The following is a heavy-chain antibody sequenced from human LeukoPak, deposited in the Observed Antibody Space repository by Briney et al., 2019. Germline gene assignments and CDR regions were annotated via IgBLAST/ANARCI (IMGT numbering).Heavy chain of an antibody. CDR1: GGSISSSSYY. CDR3: ARVFHTALDI. D-gene: IGHD3-10*02. Sequence: PSETLSLTCTVSGGSISSSSYYWGWIRQPPGKGLEWIGSIDYSGPTYYNPSLKSRVTISVDTSKNQFSLKLSSVTAADTAVYFCARVFHTALDIWGQGTMVTVSS. J-gene: IGHJ3*02. V-gene: IGHV4-39*07. CDR2: IDYSGPT.